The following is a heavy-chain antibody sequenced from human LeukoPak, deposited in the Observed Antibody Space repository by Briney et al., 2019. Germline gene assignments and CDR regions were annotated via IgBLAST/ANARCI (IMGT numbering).Heavy chain of an antibody. CDR2: IYPGGNT. CDR1: DDSIRSGNF. D-gene: IGHD6-19*01. CDR3: ARDNRSRSDWYTGTFDP. V-gene: IGHV4-38-2*02. Sequence: SETLSLTCTVSDDSIRSGNFWAWIRQPPGKGLEWIGSIYPGGNTFYSPSLKSRVTISVDTSKNQFSLKVSSVTAADTAVYYCARDNRSRSDWYTGTFDPWGQGTLVAVSS. J-gene: IGHJ5*02.